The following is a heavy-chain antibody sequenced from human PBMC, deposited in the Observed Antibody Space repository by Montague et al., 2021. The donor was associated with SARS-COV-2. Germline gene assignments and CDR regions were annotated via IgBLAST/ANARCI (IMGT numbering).Heavy chain of an antibody. V-gene: IGHV4-34*01. J-gene: IGHJ6*02. CDR2: KKNNGST. Sequence: KKNNGSTNYNPSLKSRVTISVDTSKNQFSLKLSSVTAADTAVYYCARGSGCSGGSCYSEWDPHYDYGRDGGGEGTTV. CDR3: ARGSGCSGGSCYSEWDPHYDYGRDG. D-gene: IGHD2-15*01.